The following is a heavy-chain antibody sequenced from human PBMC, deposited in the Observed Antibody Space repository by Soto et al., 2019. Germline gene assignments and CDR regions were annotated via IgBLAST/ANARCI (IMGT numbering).Heavy chain of an antibody. CDR1: GGSISTGDYS. Sequence: SETLSLTCAVSGGSISTGDYSWNWIRQPPGNGLQWIGCFYNIGSSYYNPSLNSRVTISVDRSKNQFSLELTSVTAADTAVYYCARGRGYGEVPFDYWGQGSLVTAPQ. D-gene: IGHD4-17*01. CDR2: FYNIGSS. CDR3: ARGRGYGEVPFDY. J-gene: IGHJ4*02. V-gene: IGHV4-30-2*01.